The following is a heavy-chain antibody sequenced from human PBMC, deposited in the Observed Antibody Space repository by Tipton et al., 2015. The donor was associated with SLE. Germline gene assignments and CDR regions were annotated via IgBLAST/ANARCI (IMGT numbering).Heavy chain of an antibody. CDR2: IWFDGSDT. J-gene: IGHJ4*02. CDR3: AKAYSSGWYLFGY. CDR1: GFTFSDYV. V-gene: IGHV3-33*03. D-gene: IGHD6-19*01. Sequence: SLRLSCAASGFTFSDYVMHWVRQAPGKGLEWVGLIWFDGSDTFYGDSVRGRFTISRDNSKNILYLQMNSLRAEDTAVYYCAKAYSSGWYLFGYWGQGTLVTVSS.